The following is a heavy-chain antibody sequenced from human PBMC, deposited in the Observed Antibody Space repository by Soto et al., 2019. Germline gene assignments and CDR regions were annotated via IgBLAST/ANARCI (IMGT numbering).Heavy chain of an antibody. CDR2: INPNSGGT. J-gene: IGHJ6*02. D-gene: IGHD6-19*01. CDR3: AREGIAVAGTESHYYYYGMDV. V-gene: IGHV1-2*02. CDR1: GYTFTGYY. Sequence: ASVKVSCKASGYTFTGYYMHWVRQAPGQGLEWMGWINPNSGGTNYAQKFQGRATMTRDTSISTAYMELSRLRSDDTAVYYCAREGIAVAGTESHYYYYGMDVWGQGTTVTVSS.